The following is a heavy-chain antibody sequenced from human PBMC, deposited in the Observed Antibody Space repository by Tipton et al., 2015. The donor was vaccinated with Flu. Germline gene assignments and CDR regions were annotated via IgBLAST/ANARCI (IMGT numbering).Heavy chain of an antibody. V-gene: IGHV3-7*01. Sequence: LSLTCAVYSGSFSGYFWSWIRQPPGKGLEWVANINEDGSTTYYVDSVKGRFTISRDNARNSVFLQMNSLRAEDTALYYCAVFKNPGHWGQGTLVTVSS. CDR2: INEDGSTT. J-gene: IGHJ4*02. CDR3: AVFKNPGH. CDR1: SGSFSGYF. D-gene: IGHD2-21*01.